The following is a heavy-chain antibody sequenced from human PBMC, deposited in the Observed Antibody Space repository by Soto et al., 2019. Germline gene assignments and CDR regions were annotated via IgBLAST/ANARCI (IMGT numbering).Heavy chain of an antibody. CDR3: TRDQYFDFWGGYYKGGGGSFDY. CDR1: GFTFSGSA. V-gene: IGHV3-73*01. D-gene: IGHD3-3*01. J-gene: IGHJ4*02. CDR2: IRSKANSYAT. Sequence: GGSLRLSCAASGFTFSGSAMHWVRQASGKGLEWVGRIRSKANSYATAYAASVKGRFTISRDDSKNTAYLQMNRLKTEETAVYYCTRDQYFDFWGGYYKGGGGSFDYWGQGTLVTVSS.